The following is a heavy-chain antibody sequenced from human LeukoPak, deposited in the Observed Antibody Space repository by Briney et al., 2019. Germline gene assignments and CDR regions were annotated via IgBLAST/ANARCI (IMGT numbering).Heavy chain of an antibody. D-gene: IGHD2-15*01. CDR1: GFTFSSYE. CDR2: IRYDGSNK. Sequence: PGGSLRLSCAASGFTFSSYEMNWVRQAPGKGLEWVAFIRYDGSNKYYADSVKGRFTISRDNSKNTLYLQMNSLRAEDTAVYYCAKDSDILVVVAAMDVWGKGTTVTISS. V-gene: IGHV3-30*02. CDR3: AKDSDILVVVAAMDV. J-gene: IGHJ6*04.